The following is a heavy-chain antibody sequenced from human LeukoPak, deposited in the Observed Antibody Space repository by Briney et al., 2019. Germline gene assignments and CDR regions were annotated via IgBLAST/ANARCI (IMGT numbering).Heavy chain of an antibody. CDR3: ARDLYSSSWYDY. Sequence: SETLSLTCTVSGGSISSHYWSWIRQPPGKGLEWIGYIYYSGSTNYNPSLKSRVTISVDTSKNQFSLKLSSVTAADTAVYYCARDLYSSSWYDYWGQGTLVTVSS. CDR2: IYYSGST. V-gene: IGHV4-59*11. D-gene: IGHD6-13*01. CDR1: GGSISSHY. J-gene: IGHJ4*02.